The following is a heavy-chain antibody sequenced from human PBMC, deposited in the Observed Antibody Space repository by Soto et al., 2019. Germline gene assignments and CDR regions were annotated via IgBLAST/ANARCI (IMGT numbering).Heavy chain of an antibody. D-gene: IGHD4-17*01. CDR3: ARGGGAPWYYYYGMDV. Sequence: QVQLVQSGAEVKKPGSSVKVSCKASGGTFSSYAISWVRQSPGQGLEWMGGIIPIFGTANYAQKFQGRVTITADESTSTAYMELSSMRSEATAVYSCARGGGAPWYYYYGMDVWGQGTTVTVSS. J-gene: IGHJ6*02. CDR2: IIPIFGTA. CDR1: GGTFSSYA. V-gene: IGHV1-69*12.